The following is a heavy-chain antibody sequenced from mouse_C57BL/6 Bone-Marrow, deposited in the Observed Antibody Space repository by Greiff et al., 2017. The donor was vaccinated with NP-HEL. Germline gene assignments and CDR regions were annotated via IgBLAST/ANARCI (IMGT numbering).Heavy chain of an antibody. J-gene: IGHJ1*03. V-gene: IGHV1-53*01. D-gene: IGHD2-2*01. Sequence: VQLQQPGTELVKPGTSVKLSCKSSGYTFTSYWMHWVKQRPGQGLEWIGNINPSNGGTNYNEKFKSKATLTVDKSSSTAYMQLSSLTSDDSAVYYCAREGRWLRRGYWYFDVWVTGTTVTVSS. CDR2: INPSNGGT. CDR3: AREGRWLRRGYWYFDV. CDR1: GYTFTSYW.